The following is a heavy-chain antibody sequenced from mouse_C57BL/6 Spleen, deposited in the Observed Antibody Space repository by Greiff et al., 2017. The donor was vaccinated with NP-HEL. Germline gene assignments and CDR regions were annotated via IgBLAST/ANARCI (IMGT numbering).Heavy chain of an antibody. Sequence: VQLQQSGAELVKPGASVKMSCKASGYTFTSYWITWVKQRPGQGLEWIGDIYPGSGSTNYNEKFKSKATLTVDTSSSTAYMQLSSLTSEDSAVYYCASGGSSSFYWYFDVWGTGTTVTVSS. CDR3: ASGGSSSFYWYFDV. CDR2: IYPGSGST. J-gene: IGHJ1*03. CDR1: GYTFTSYW. D-gene: IGHD1-1*01. V-gene: IGHV1-55*01.